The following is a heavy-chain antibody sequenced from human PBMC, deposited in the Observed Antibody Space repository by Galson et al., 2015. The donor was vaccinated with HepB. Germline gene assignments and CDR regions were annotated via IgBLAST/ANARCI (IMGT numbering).Heavy chain of an antibody. Sequence: SLRLSCAASGFTFSSYDMHWVRQAPGKGLEWVAFIRYDGSDKYYADSVKGRFTISRDNSKNTLYLQVSSLRAEDTAVFYCAKAVDSRWFSHFYGRDVWGQGTTVTVSS. J-gene: IGHJ6*02. CDR2: IRYDGSDK. CDR3: AKAVDSRWFSHFYGRDV. V-gene: IGHV3-30*02. D-gene: IGHD6-13*01. CDR1: GFTFSSYD.